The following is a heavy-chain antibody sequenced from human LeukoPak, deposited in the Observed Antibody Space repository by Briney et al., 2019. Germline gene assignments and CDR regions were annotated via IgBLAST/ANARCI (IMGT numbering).Heavy chain of an antibody. D-gene: IGHD4-17*01. V-gene: IGHV4-34*01. CDR3: ARGRGDEYGDHDY. CDR1: GGSISSYY. Sequence: PSETLSLTCTVSGGSISSYYWSWIRQPPGKGLEWIGEINHSGSTNYNPSVRSRVTVSEDTSNNQFSLKLNSVTAADTAVYYCARGRGDEYGDHDYWGQGTLVTISS. CDR2: INHSGST. J-gene: IGHJ4*02.